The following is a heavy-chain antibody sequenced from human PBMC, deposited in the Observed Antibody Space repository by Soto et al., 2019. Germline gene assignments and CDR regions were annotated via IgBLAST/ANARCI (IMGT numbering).Heavy chain of an antibody. D-gene: IGHD6-13*01. Sequence: PSETLSLTCTVSGGSISSYYWSWIRQPPGKGLEWIGYIYYSGSTNYNPSLKSRVTISVDTSKNQFSLKLSSVIAADTAVYYCARDQTGIAAAGPDTYAFDIWGQGTMVTVSS. J-gene: IGHJ3*02. CDR3: ARDQTGIAAAGPDTYAFDI. CDR1: GGSISSYY. V-gene: IGHV4-59*01. CDR2: IYYSGST.